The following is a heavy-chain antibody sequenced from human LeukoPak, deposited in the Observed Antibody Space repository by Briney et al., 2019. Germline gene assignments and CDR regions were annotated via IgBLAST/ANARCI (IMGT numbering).Heavy chain of an antibody. D-gene: IGHD2-2*01. CDR1: GFTFSSYA. CDR2: ISYDGSNK. V-gene: IGHV3-30-3*01. Sequence: PGGSLRLSCAASGFTFSSYAMHWVRQAPGKGLEWVAGISYDGSNKYYADSVKGRFTISRDNSKNTLYLQMNSLRAEDTAVYYCARDRLRYCSSSGCSAVDYWGQGTLVTVSS. CDR3: ARDRLRYCSSSGCSAVDY. J-gene: IGHJ4*02.